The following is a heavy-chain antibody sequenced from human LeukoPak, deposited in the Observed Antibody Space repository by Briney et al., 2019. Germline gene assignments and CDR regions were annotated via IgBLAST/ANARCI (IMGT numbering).Heavy chain of an antibody. V-gene: IGHV3-15*01. Sequence: GGSLRLSCAASGFTFSYTWMSWVRQAPGKGLEWVGLIKSKGDGGTTDDAAPLKGRIAISRDDSKNTLYLQMNSLKTEDTAVYYCTTSGARRFDNWGQGTLVTASS. D-gene: IGHD1-26*01. J-gene: IGHJ4*02. CDR1: GFTFSYTW. CDR3: TTSGARRFDN. CDR2: IKSKGDGGTT.